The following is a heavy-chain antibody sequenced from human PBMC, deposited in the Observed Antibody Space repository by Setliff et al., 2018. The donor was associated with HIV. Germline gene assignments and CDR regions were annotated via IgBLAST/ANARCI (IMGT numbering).Heavy chain of an antibody. CDR1: GYTFSDYY. J-gene: IGHJ6*04. Sequence: ASVKVSCKTSGYTFSDYYMHWVRQAPGQGLEWMGWINPKSGDTKYAQKFQGRVTMTRDTSISTVYMELSRLRSDDTAVYYCARSYQLLYMDVWGKGTTVTVSS. CDR3: ARSYQLLYMDV. V-gene: IGHV1-2*02. CDR2: INPKSGDT. D-gene: IGHD2-2*02.